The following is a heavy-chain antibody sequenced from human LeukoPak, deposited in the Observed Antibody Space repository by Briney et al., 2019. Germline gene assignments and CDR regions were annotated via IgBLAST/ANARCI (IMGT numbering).Heavy chain of an antibody. V-gene: IGHV1-2*02. D-gene: IGHD3-22*01. CDR2: INLNSGGT. CDR1: GYTFTGYY. CDR3: ARGTRSNYYDRSGYYPGDY. J-gene: IGHJ4*02. Sequence: GASVKVSCKASGYTFTGYYMHWVRQAPGQGLEWMGWINLNSGGTNYAQKFQGRVTVTRDTSISTAYMELSRLRSDDTAVYYCARGTRSNYYDRSGYYPGDYWGQGTLVTVSS.